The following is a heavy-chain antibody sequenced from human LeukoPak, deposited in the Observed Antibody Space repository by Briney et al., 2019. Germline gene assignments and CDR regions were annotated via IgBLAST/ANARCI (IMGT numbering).Heavy chain of an antibody. Sequence: ASVKVSCKASGYPFLNYYIHWVRQAPGQGLEWMGLINPSGGSTTYAQEFQGRVTMTRDTSTSTVDMELSSLGSEDTGVYYCAREAYGSGRRLGLDVWGQGTTVTVSS. D-gene: IGHD3-10*01. CDR3: AREAYGSGRRLGLDV. V-gene: IGHV1-46*01. CDR2: INPSGGST. J-gene: IGHJ6*02. CDR1: GYPFLNYY.